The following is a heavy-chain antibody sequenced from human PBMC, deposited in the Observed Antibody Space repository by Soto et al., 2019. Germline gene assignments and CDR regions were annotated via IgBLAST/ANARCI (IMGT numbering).Heavy chain of an antibody. CDR3: AKVTTGTPRGWFDP. D-gene: IGHD1-1*01. V-gene: IGHV5-51*01. Sequence: GESLKISCKASGYTFTYYWIGWVRQMPGKGLEWMGIIYPPDSDTRYSPSFRGQVTISVDKSINTAYLQWSSLKASDTAIYYCAKVTTGTPRGWFDPWGQGTLVTVSS. CDR1: GYTFTYYW. J-gene: IGHJ5*02. CDR2: IYPPDSDT.